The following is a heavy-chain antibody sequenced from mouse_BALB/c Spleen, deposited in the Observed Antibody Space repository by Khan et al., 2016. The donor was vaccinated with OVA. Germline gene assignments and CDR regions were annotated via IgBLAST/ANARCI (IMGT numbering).Heavy chain of an antibody. Sequence: QVQLQQSGAELARPGASVKMSCKASGYTFTSHTMHWIKQRPGQGLEWIGYINPNSDYNQKLNNNDTLTADISSSTAYTQLSTRTSEDSAGYDGARRTTEYSLDYWGQGTAVTVSS. CDR1: GYTFTSHT. V-gene: IGHV1-4*01. J-gene: IGHJ4*01. CDR2: INPNS. CDR3: ARRTTEYSLDY. D-gene: IGHD2-14*01.